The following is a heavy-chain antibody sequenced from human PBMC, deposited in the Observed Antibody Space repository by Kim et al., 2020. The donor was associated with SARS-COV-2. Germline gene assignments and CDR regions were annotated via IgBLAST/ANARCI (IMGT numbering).Heavy chain of an antibody. CDR3: ARGRNYYDSKGAFDI. V-gene: IGHV4-59*13. J-gene: IGHJ3*02. Sequence: SETLSLTCTVSGGSISSYYWSWIRQPPGKGLEWIGYIYYSGSTNYNPSLKSRVTISVDTSKNQFSLKLSSVTAADTAVYYCARGRNYYDSKGAFDIWGQGTMVTVSS. CDR1: GGSISSYY. CDR2: IYYSGST. D-gene: IGHD3-22*01.